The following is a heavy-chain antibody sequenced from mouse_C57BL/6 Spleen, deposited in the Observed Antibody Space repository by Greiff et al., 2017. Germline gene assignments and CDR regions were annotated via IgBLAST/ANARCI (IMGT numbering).Heavy chain of an antibody. CDR3: ARSADGYPCDY. Sequence: EVQLKQSGPELVKPGASVKISCKASGYTFTDYYMNWVKQSHGKSLEWIGDINPNNGGTSYNQKFKGKATLTVDKSSSTAYMELRSLTSEDSAVYYCARSADGYPCDYWGQGTTLTVSS. V-gene: IGHV1-26*01. CDR1: GYTFTDYY. J-gene: IGHJ2*01. D-gene: IGHD2-3*01. CDR2: INPNNGGT.